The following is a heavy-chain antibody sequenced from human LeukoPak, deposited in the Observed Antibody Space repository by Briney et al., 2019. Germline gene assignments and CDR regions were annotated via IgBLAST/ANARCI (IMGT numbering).Heavy chain of an antibody. CDR3: ARDFVVAASTYYYGMDV. D-gene: IGHD2-15*01. CDR1: GRTFRSYA. V-gene: IGHV1-69*01. CDR2: IIPIFGTA. J-gene: IGHJ6*02. Sequence: ASVKVSCKASGRTFRSYAIRWVRQAPGQALEWLGGIIPIFGTANYAQKFQGRVTITADESTSTAYMELSSLRSEDTAVYYCARDFVVAASTYYYGMDVWGQGATVTVSS.